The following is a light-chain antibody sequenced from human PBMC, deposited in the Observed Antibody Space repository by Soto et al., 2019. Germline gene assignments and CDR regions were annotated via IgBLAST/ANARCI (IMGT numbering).Light chain of an antibody. V-gene: IGLV2-14*03. CDR3: ATWDDSVYGPV. J-gene: IGLJ2*01. CDR2: EVS. Sequence: QSALTQPASVSGSPGQSITISCTGTSSDVGGYNYVSWSQQHPGKAPKLLISEVSNRPSGVSNRFSGSKSGNTASLTISGLQADDEADYYCATWDDSVYGPVFGGGTKLTVL. CDR1: SSDVGGYNY.